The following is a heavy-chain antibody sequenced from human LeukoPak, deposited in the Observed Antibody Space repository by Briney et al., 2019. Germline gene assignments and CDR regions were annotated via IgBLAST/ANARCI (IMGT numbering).Heavy chain of an antibody. CDR1: GGTFSSYA. CDR2: IIPIFGTA. Sequence: SVKVSCKASGGTFSSYAISWVRQAPGQGLEWMGGIIPIFGTANYAQKFQGRVTITADESTSTAYMELSSLRSEDTAVYYCARGSITIFGVVIMGYYYYYVDVWGKGTTVTVSS. V-gene: IGHV1-69*01. CDR3: ARGSITIFGVVIMGYYYYYVDV. J-gene: IGHJ6*03. D-gene: IGHD3-3*01.